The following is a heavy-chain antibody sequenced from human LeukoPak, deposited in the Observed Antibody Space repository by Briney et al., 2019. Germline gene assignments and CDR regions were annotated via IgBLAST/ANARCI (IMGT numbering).Heavy chain of an antibody. Sequence: SETLSLTCTVSGGSISSYYWSWIWQPPGKGLEWIGYIYYSGSTNYNPSLKSRVTISVDTSKNQFSLKLSSVTAADTAVYYCARLGYYDSSGYDAFDIWGQGTMVTVSS. D-gene: IGHD3-22*01. CDR3: ARLGYYDSSGYDAFDI. CDR2: IYYSGST. J-gene: IGHJ3*02. CDR1: GGSISSYY. V-gene: IGHV4-59*08.